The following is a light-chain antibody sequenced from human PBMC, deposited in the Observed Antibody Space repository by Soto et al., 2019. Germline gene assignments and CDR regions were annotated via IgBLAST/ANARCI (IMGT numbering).Light chain of an antibody. CDR2: GAS. CDR1: QSVTTTY. V-gene: IGKV3-20*01. CDR3: QQYGSSPVT. J-gene: IGKJ5*01. Sequence: EIVLTQSPGTLSLSPGERVTLSCRASQSVTTTYLAWYQQKPGQAPRLLIYGASSRATGIPDRFSGSGSGTDFTLTISRLEPEDFAVYYCQQYGSSPVTFGQGTRLENK.